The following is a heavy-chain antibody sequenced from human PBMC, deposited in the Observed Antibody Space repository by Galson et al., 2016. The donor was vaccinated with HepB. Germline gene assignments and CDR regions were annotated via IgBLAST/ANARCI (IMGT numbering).Heavy chain of an antibody. D-gene: IGHD3-10*01. Sequence: CAISGDSVSSTSAGWSWVRQSPSGGLAWLGRTFYRSKWYYDYAISVRSRITINPDTSKNQFSLQLISVTPEDTAVYYCARGCLVRGAQGRSCDSWCQGTLVTVAP. V-gene: IGHV6-1*01. CDR3: ARGCLVRGAQGRSCDS. CDR1: GDSVSSTSAG. CDR2: TFYRSKWYY. J-gene: IGHJ5*01.